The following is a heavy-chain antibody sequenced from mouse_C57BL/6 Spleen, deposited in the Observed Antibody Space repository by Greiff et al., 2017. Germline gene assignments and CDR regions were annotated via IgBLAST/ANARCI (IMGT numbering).Heavy chain of an antibody. J-gene: IGHJ1*03. V-gene: IGHV5-4*01. Sequence: EVQGVESGGGLVKPGGSLKLSCAASGFTFSSYAMSWVRQTPEKRLEWVATISDGGSYTYYPDNVKGRFTISRDNAKNNLSLPMGQLKSEDTAKYYCARDTAYDGNYEGYWYFDVWGTGTTVTVSS. CDR1: GFTFSSYA. D-gene: IGHD2-10*01. CDR3: ARDTAYDGNYEGYWYFDV. CDR2: ISDGGSYT.